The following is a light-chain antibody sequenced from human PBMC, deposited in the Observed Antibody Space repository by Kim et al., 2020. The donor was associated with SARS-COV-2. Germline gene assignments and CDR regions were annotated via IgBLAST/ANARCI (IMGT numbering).Light chain of an antibody. J-gene: IGKJ2*01. CDR3: QQRASWPRT. V-gene: IGKV3-11*01. CDR1: QNVDYR. CDR2: DTS. Sequence: EAVLTQSPGTLSLSPGESATLSCRASQNVDYRLAWYQQKPGRSPSLLIYDTSTRAIGIPARFSGSGSGTDFTLTITSLEPEDFAVYYCQQRASWPRTFGQGTKLEI.